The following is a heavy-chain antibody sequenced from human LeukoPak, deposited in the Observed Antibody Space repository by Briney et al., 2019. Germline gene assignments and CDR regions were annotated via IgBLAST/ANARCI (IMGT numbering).Heavy chain of an antibody. CDR1: GFSFSYFG. CDR3: AKDRGKVRTTNYFDY. Sequence: GKSLRLSCVASGFSFSYFGMHWVRQTPDKGLEWVALIWEDGSNTDYADSVKGRFTVSRDNSKNTLYLQMNSLRAEDAAMYYCAKDRGKVRTTNYFDYWGQGALVTVSS. D-gene: IGHD1-14*01. V-gene: IGHV3-33*03. CDR2: IWEDGSNT. J-gene: IGHJ4*02.